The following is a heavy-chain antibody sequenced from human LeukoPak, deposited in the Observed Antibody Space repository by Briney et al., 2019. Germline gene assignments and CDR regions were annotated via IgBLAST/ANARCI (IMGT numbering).Heavy chain of an antibody. J-gene: IGHJ4*02. CDR2: IYHSGST. V-gene: IGHV4-38-2*02. D-gene: IGHD1-26*01. CDR3: ARMMGGSYA. Sequence: SETLSLTCTVSGYSISSGYYWGWIRQPPGKGLEWIGSIYHSGSTYYNPSLKSRVTISVDTSKNQFSLKLSSVTAADAAVYYCARMMGGSYAGGQGTLVTVSS. CDR1: GYSISSGYY.